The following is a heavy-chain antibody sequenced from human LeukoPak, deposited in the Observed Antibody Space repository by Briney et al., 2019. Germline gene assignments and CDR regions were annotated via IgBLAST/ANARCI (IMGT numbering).Heavy chain of an antibody. CDR3: AGGGVWYLDY. V-gene: IGHV4-38-2*02. CDR1: AYSISSGYY. Sequence: SETLSLTCTVSAYSISSGYYWGWIRQPPGKGLEWIGTIYHSGSTYYNPSLKSRVTISVDTSKNQFSLQLSSLTAADTPVYHCAGGGVWYLDYWGQGILVTVSS. D-gene: IGHD3-16*01. J-gene: IGHJ4*02. CDR2: IYHSGST.